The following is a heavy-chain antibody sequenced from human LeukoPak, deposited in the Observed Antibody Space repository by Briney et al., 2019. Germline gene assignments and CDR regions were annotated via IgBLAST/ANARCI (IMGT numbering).Heavy chain of an antibody. J-gene: IGHJ4*02. CDR2: ISSSSSYI. CDR3: ARDWFYYDSSGYYYFDY. V-gene: IGHV3-21*01. Sequence: GGSLRLSCAASGFTFSSYSMNWVRQAPGKGLEWVSSISSSSSYIYYADSVKGRFTISRDNAKNSLYLQMNSLRAVDTAVYYCARDWFYYDSSGYYYFDYWGQGTLVTVSS. CDR1: GFTFSSYS. D-gene: IGHD3-22*01.